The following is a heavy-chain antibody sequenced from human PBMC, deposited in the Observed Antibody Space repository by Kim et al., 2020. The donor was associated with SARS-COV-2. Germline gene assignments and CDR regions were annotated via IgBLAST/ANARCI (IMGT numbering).Heavy chain of an antibody. D-gene: IGHD3-10*01. CDR3: ARNRGTSPFFDP. V-gene: IGHV4-59*13. J-gene: IGHJ5*02. Sequence: SETLSLTCAVSGGSMSGNFWSWIRQTPGKGLEWIGYIYDSGTHYNPSLKSRVTISGDTPKTQFSLKVSSVTAADTGVYFCARNRGTSPFFDPWGQGTLVT. CDR2: IYDSGT. CDR1: GGSMSGNF.